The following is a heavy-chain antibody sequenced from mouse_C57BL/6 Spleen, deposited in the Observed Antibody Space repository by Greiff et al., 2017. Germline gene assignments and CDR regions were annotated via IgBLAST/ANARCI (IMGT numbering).Heavy chain of an antibody. V-gene: IGHV1-50*01. Sequence: QVQLQQPGAELVKPGASVKLSCKASGYTFTSYWMQWVKQRPGQGLEWIGEIDPSDSYTNYNQKFKGKATLTVDTSSSTAYMQLSSLTSEDSAVYYCARFPLYWGQGTTLTVSS. D-gene: IGHD6-1*01. CDR3: ARFPLY. CDR1: GYTFTSYW. CDR2: IDPSDSYT. J-gene: IGHJ2*01.